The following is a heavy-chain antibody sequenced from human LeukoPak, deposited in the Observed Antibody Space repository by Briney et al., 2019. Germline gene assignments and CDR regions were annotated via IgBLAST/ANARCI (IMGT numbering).Heavy chain of an antibody. D-gene: IGHD2-15*01. CDR1: GGSISNYC. CDR2: IHDTGRT. Sequence: SETLSLTCTVSGGSISNYCWSWSRQSPGKGLECIGYIHDTGRTKYNPSLESRDTISIDTSNQFSLTLRSVTAADTAVYYCARLLRWSEDGFDIWGQGTMVAISS. CDR3: ARLLRWSEDGFDI. V-gene: IGHV4-59*08. J-gene: IGHJ3*02.